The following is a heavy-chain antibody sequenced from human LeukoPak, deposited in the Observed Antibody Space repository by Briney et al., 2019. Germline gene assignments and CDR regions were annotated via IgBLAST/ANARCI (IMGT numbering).Heavy chain of an antibody. CDR1: GFTFSSYA. V-gene: IGHV3-23*01. CDR3: AKVYDHYYGMDV. Sequence: GGSLRLSCVASGFTFSSYAMSWVRQAPGKGLEWVSAISGNGGSTYYADSVKGRFTISRDNSKNTLYLQMNSLRAEDTAVYYCAKVYDHYYGMDVWGQGTTVTVSS. J-gene: IGHJ6*02. CDR2: ISGNGGST.